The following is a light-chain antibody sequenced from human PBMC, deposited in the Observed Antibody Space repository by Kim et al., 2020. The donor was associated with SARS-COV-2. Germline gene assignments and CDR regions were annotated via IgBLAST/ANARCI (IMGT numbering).Light chain of an antibody. CDR3: QQSYNTPT. Sequence: SASVGDRVTITCRASQSVASYLNWYQHKPGRVPNLLIYAATILHTAVPSRFSGSGYGTDFTLTITSLQPEDFATYYCQQSYNTPTFGGGTTVEIK. J-gene: IGKJ4*01. CDR2: AAT. CDR1: QSVASY. V-gene: IGKV1-39*01.